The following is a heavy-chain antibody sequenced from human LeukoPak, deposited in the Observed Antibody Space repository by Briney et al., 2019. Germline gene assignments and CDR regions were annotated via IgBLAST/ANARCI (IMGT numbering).Heavy chain of an antibody. Sequence: PGGSLRLSCAASGFNFSKYAMTWVRQAPGKGLEWFSSISSGGGSPYYADSVKGRFTISRDNSKNTLYLQMNSLRAEDTAIYYCAKDPSEWPTLFDYWGQGTLVSVST. CDR1: GFNFSKYA. V-gene: IGHV3-23*01. D-gene: IGHD3-3*01. J-gene: IGHJ4*02. CDR3: AKDPSEWPTLFDY. CDR2: ISSGGGSP.